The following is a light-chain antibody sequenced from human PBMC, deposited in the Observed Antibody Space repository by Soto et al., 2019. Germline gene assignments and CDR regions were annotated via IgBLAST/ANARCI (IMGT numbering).Light chain of an antibody. CDR1: SSDVGSYNV. Sequence: QSVLTQPASVSGSPGQSITIPCSGTSSDVGSYNVVSWYQQHPGKDPKLVIYDVSNRPSGVSPRFSGAKSGNTASLTIAGLQAEDEADYYCCSYAGSSTLVFGGGTQLTVL. CDR3: CSYAGSSTLV. J-gene: IGLJ2*01. CDR2: DVS. V-gene: IGLV2-23*02.